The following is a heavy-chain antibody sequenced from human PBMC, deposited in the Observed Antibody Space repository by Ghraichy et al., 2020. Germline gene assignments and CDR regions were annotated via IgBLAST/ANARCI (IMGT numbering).Heavy chain of an antibody. CDR2: ITAGSGFK. J-gene: IGHJ5*02. CDR1: GFTFSTYD. D-gene: IGHD3-3*01. CDR3: ATESPISIFGGIIHFDN. Sequence: GESLKISCAASGFTFSTYDMNWVRQAPGKGLEWVSSITAGSGFKFYADSVRGRFTISRDNAENSLYLQMNSLRAEDTAIYYCATESPISIFGGIIHFDNWGQGTLVSVSS. V-gene: IGHV3-21*01.